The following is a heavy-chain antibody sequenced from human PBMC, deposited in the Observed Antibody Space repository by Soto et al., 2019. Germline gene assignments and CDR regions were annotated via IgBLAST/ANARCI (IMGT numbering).Heavy chain of an antibody. J-gene: IGHJ4*02. D-gene: IGHD1-26*01. V-gene: IGHV2-70*01. CDR3: ARIPSGSYHGHSDY. CDR2: IDWYDDK. CDR1: GFSLSTSGMC. Sequence: SCPTLVNPTQTLTLTYTFSGFSLSTSGMCVSWIRQPQGKALEWLALIDWYDDKYYSTALKTRLTIYKDTSKNQVVLTMTNMDPVDTATYYRARIPSGSYHGHSDYWGQGTLVTVSS.